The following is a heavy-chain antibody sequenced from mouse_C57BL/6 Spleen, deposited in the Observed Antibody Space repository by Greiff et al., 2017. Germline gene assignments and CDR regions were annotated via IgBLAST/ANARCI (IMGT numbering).Heavy chain of an antibody. V-gene: IGHV1-26*01. CDR2: INPNNGGT. CDR1: GYTFTDYY. CDR3: ARRSYDGYYVYAY. J-gene: IGHJ3*01. D-gene: IGHD2-3*01. Sequence: VQLQQSGPELVKPGASVKISCKASGYTFTDYYMNWVKQSHGKSLEWIGDINPNNGGTSYNQKFKGKATLTVDKSSSTAYMELRSLTSEDSAVYYCARRSYDGYYVYAYWGQGTLVTVSA.